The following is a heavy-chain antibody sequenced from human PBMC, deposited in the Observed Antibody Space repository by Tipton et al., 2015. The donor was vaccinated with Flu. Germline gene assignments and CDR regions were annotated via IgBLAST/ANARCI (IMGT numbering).Heavy chain of an antibody. Sequence: GLVKPSETLSLTCAVYGGSLSGHYWGWVRRPPGKGLEWIGTIYHSGTTYYNPSLKSRLTISVDTSKNQFSLRLSSVTAADMAVYYCARHTGDSVRGVIDYWGQGTLVTVSS. CDR3: ARHTGDSVRGVIDY. CDR2: IYHSGTT. D-gene: IGHD3-10*02. V-gene: IGHV4-38-2*01. CDR1: GGSLSGHY. J-gene: IGHJ4*02.